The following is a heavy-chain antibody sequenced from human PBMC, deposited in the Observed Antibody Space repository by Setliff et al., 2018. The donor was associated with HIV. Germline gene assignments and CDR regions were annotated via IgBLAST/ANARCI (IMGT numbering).Heavy chain of an antibody. D-gene: IGHD5-12*01. CDR2: VNPGDSST. Sequence: GESLKISCRTSGYNFATYYIAWVRQMPGKGPEWMGSVNPGDSSTKYYPSLQGQVTMSADKLINTAYLQWSSLKASDTAMYYCATRLLGYSGYGYWGQGTLVTVSS. CDR1: GYNFATYY. V-gene: IGHV5-51*04. CDR3: ATRLLGYSGYGY. J-gene: IGHJ4*02.